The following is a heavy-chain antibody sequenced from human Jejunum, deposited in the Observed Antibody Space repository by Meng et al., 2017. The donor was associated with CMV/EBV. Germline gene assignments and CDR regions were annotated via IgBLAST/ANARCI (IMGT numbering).Heavy chain of an antibody. D-gene: IGHD1-26*01. CDR2: INPYTGQT. Sequence: SGDTFSSYGISWVRQAPGQGLEWLGWINPYTGQTNYAENFQGRVTVSTDTPMSIAYMELRSLRFDDTAVYYCARTPIYSGTYYAFDLWGQETQVTVSS. CDR1: GDTFSSYG. CDR3: ARTPIYSGTYYAFDL. J-gene: IGHJ4*02. V-gene: IGHV1-18*01.